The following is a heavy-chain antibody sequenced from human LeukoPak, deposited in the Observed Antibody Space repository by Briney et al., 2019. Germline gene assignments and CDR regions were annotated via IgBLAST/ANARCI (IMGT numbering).Heavy chain of an antibody. CDR3: AELGITMIGGV. J-gene: IGHJ6*04. V-gene: IGHV3-48*04. CDR1: GFPFSGAW. D-gene: IGHD3-10*02. Sequence: PGGSLRLSCTASGFPFSGAWMTWVRQAPGKGLEWVSYISSSGSTIYYADSVKGRFTISRDNAKNSLYLQMNSLRAEDTAVYYCAELGITMIGGVWGKGTTVTISS. CDR2: ISSSGSTI.